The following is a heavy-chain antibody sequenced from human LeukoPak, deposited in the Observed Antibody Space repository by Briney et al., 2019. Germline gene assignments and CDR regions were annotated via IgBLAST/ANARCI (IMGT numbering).Heavy chain of an antibody. CDR3: IRDLRESDY. J-gene: IGHJ4*02. CDR2: INPDGSTT. CDR1: GFTFRNCW. V-gene: IGHV3-74*01. Sequence: GGSLRLSCTASGFTFRNCWMHWVRQAPGKGLVWVSRINPDGSTTDYADSVKGRFTISRDNAKNTLYLQINSLRAEDTAVYYCIRDLRESDYWGQGALVTVSS.